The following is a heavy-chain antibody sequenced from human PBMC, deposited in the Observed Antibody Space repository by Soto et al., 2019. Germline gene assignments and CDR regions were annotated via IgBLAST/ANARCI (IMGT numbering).Heavy chain of an antibody. CDR1: GYTFTSYY. CDR3: ARYPDFYSGYLAYFDY. CDR2: IKASGGST. D-gene: IGHD5-12*01. J-gene: IGHJ4*02. V-gene: IGHV1-46*03. Sequence: QVQLVQSGAEVKKPGASVKVSCKASGYTFTSYYMHWVRQAPGQGLEWMGIIKASGGSTSYEQKFQVRVTMTKDTSKSTVYIELSSLRSEDTSGYYCARYPDFYSGYLAYFDYWGQGTLVTVSS.